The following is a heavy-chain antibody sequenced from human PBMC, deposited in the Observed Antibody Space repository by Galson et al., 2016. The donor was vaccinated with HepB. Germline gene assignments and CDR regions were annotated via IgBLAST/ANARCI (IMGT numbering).Heavy chain of an antibody. V-gene: IGHV2-5*02. D-gene: IGHD3-3*01. CDR2: IYWDDDS. J-gene: IGHJ5*02. CDR3: AHTVADYISLFGVIRHNFFDP. Sequence: PALVKPTQTLTLTCTFSGFSLSSSGVGVGWIRQPPGKALEWLALIYWDDDSLYSPSLRSRLTITKDTSKHQVVLTMTNMDPVDTATYYCAHTVADYISLFGVIRHNFFDPWGQGTLVTVSS. CDR1: GFSLSSSGVG.